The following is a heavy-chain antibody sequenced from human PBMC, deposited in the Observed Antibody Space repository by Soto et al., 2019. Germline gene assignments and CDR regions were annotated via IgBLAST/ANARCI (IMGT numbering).Heavy chain of an antibody. D-gene: IGHD2-2*01. Sequence: GGSLRLSCTASGFTFGDYDMSWVRQAPGKGLEWVGFIRSRASGGTTEYAASVRGRFSISRDDSRSIAYLQLNSLKTDDTAVYYCTRDNGIGVAVLFDYWGQGTLVTVSS. J-gene: IGHJ4*02. V-gene: IGHV3-49*04. CDR1: GFTFGDYD. CDR2: IRSRASGGTT. CDR3: TRDNGIGVAVLFDY.